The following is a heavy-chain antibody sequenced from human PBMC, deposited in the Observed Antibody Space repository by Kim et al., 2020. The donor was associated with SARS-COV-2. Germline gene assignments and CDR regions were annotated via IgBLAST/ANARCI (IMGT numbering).Heavy chain of an antibody. CDR3: ARARGYSGYDPFDY. Sequence: GGSLRLSCAASGFTFSSYWMHWVRQAPGKGLVWVSRINSDGSSTSYADSVKGRFTISRDNAKNTLYLQMNSLRAEDTAVYYCARARGYSGYDPFDYWGQGTLVTVSS. D-gene: IGHD5-12*01. CDR1: GFTFSSYW. CDR2: INSDGSST. J-gene: IGHJ4*02. V-gene: IGHV3-74*01.